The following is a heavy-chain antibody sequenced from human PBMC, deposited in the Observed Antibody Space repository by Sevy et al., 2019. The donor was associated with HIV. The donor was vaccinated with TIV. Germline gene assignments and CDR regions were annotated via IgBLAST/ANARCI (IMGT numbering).Heavy chain of an antibody. V-gene: IGHV4-4*07. CDR2: IYTSGST. CDR3: ARVSEQWLVPDY. Sequence: SETLSLTCTVSGGSISSYYWSWIRQPAGKGLEWIGGIYTSGSTNYNPSLKSRVTMSVDTSKNQFSLKLSSVTAADTAVYYCARVSEQWLVPDYWGQGTLVTVSS. D-gene: IGHD6-19*01. CDR1: GGSISSYY. J-gene: IGHJ4*02.